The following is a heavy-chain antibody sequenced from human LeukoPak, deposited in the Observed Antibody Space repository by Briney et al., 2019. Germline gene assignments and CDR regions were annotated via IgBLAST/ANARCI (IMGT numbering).Heavy chain of an antibody. CDR2: INSILGIA. CDR3: AREGVAAAGTWWFDP. D-gene: IGHD6-13*01. CDR1: GGTFSSYA. J-gene: IGHJ5*02. V-gene: IGHV1-69*04. Sequence: SVKVSCKASGGTFSSYAISWVRQAPGQGLEWMGRINSILGIANYAQKFQGRVTITADKSTSTAYMELSSLRSEDTAVYYCAREGVAAAGTWWFDPWGQGTLVTVSS.